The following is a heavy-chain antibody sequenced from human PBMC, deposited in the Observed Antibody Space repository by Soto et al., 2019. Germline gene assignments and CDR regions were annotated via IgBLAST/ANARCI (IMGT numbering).Heavy chain of an antibody. Sequence: QVQLVESGGGVVQPGRSLRLSCVASGFTFSSYGMHWVRQAPGKGLEWAAVIWYDGSNKYYADSVKGRFTISRDNSKNTLYLQMHSLRGEDTAVYYCARGGAVLEWFEYWGQGTLVTVSS. CDR2: IWYDGSNK. CDR3: ARGGAVLEWFEY. V-gene: IGHV3-33*01. CDR1: GFTFSSYG. J-gene: IGHJ4*02. D-gene: IGHD3-3*01.